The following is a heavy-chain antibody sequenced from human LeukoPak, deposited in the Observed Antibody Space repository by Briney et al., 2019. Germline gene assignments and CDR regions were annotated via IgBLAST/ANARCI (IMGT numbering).Heavy chain of an antibody. J-gene: IGHJ5*02. D-gene: IGHD6-19*01. CDR3: ARERGVAVAGEGVDP. CDR2: INPSGGST. V-gene: IGHV1-46*01. CDR1: GYTFTRHY. Sequence: ASVKVSCKASGYTFTRHYIQWVRQAPGQGLEWMGIINPSGGSTSYAQKFQGRVTLTRDTSKSTVYMELSSLRSEDTAVYYCARERGVAVAGEGVDPWGQGTLVTVSS.